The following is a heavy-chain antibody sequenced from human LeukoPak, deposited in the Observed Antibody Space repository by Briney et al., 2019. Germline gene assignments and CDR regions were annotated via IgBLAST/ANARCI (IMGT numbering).Heavy chain of an antibody. J-gene: IGHJ4*02. CDR1: GFTFSSYD. D-gene: IGHD3-3*01. Sequence: GGSLRLSCAASGFTFSSYDMHWVRQATGKGLEWVLAIGTAGDTYYPGSVKGRFTISRENAKNSLYLQMNSLRAGDTAVYYCARGRFWSGYYPEAFDYWGQGTLVTVSS. CDR2: IGTAGDT. CDR3: ARGRFWSGYYPEAFDY. V-gene: IGHV3-13*01.